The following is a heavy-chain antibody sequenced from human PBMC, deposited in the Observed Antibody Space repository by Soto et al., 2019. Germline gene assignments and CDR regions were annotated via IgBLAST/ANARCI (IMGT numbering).Heavy chain of an antibody. CDR2: FDPEDGET. V-gene: IGHV1-24*01. Sequence: ASVKVSCTVSGYTLTELSMHWVRQAPGKGLEWMGGFDPEDGETIYAQKFQGRVTMTEDTSTDTAYMELSSLRSEDTAVYYCATAQITMVRGVIIKSSKDYYYGMDVWGQGTTVTVSS. CDR3: ATAQITMVRGVIIKSSKDYYYGMDV. J-gene: IGHJ6*02. CDR1: GYTLTELS. D-gene: IGHD3-10*01.